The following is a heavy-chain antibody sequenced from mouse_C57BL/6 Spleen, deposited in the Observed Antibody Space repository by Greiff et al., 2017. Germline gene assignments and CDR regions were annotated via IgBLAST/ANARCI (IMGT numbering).Heavy chain of an antibody. Sequence: VQLQQPGAELVKPGASVKLSCKASGYTFTSYWMHWVKQRPGQGLEWIGMIHPTSGSTNYNEKFKSKATLTVDKSSSTAYMQLSSLTSEDSAVYYCASRNDYTWFAYWGQGTLVTVSA. CDR1: GYTFTSYW. CDR2: IHPTSGST. J-gene: IGHJ3*01. D-gene: IGHD2-4*01. CDR3: ASRNDYTWFAY. V-gene: IGHV1-64*01.